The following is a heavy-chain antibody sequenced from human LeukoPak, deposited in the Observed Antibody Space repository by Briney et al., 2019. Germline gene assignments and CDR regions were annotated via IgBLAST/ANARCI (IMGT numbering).Heavy chain of an antibody. CDR1: GGSISSGSYY. V-gene: IGHV4-61*02. CDR2: IYTSGST. D-gene: IGHD3-22*01. Sequence: SETLSLTCTVSGGSISSGSYYWSWIQQPAGKGLEWIGRIYTSGSTNYNPSLKSRVTISVDTSKNQFSLKLSSVTAADTAVYYCARDLLMDYYDSSGYFGWVHDAFDIWGQGTMVTVSS. CDR3: ARDLLMDYYDSSGYFGWVHDAFDI. J-gene: IGHJ3*02.